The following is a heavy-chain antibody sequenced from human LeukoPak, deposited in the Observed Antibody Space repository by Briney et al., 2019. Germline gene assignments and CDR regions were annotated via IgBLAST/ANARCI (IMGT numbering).Heavy chain of an antibody. CDR3: AKGCSYTNCYTSDY. Sequence: VGSLRLSCAASGFTFSNYAMTWVRQAPGKGLEWVSAISGSGDSTHYADSVKGRFTISRDNSKNTLYLQVNSLRAEDTAVYYCAKGCSYTNCYTSDYWGQGTLVTVSS. CDR1: GFTFSNYA. CDR2: ISGSGDST. V-gene: IGHV3-23*01. D-gene: IGHD2-2*02. J-gene: IGHJ4*02.